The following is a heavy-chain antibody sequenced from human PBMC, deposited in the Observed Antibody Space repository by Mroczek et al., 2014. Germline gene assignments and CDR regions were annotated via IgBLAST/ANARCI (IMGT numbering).Heavy chain of an antibody. J-gene: IGHJ4*02. CDR1: VGPSVVTT. D-gene: IGHD2-2*01. Sequence: QVQXSGVRRRTVEAFRRPCPSPALSMVGPSVVTTGAGSASPQEGAGVDWEINHSGSTNYNPSLKSRVTISVDTSKNQFSLKLSSVTAADTAVYYCARTEGAWTGRVKDIVVVPAANERGGLDYWGQGTLVTVSS. V-gene: IGHV4-34*01. CDR2: INHSGST. CDR3: ARTEGAWTGRVKDIVVVPAANERGGLDY.